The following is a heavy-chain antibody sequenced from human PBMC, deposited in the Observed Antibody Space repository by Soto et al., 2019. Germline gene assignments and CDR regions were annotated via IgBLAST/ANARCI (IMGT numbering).Heavy chain of an antibody. D-gene: IGHD1-20*01. Sequence: GGSLRLSCVASGFSFSTYWMSWVRQAPGKGPEWVANIKQDGGEKYYVDSVKGRLTISRDNAKNSLYLQMNSLRAEDTAVYYCARDKITGSSLFDSWGQGTLVTVSS. CDR1: GFSFSTYW. J-gene: IGHJ4*02. CDR2: IKQDGGEK. V-gene: IGHV3-7*01. CDR3: ARDKITGSSLFDS.